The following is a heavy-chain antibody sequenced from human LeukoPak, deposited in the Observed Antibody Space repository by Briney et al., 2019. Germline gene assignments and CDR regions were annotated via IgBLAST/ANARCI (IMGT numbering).Heavy chain of an antibody. CDR2: ISYDGSNK. V-gene: IGHV3-30*18. CDR1: GFTFSSYG. Sequence: PGRSLRLSCAASGFTFSSYGMPWVRQAPGKGLEWVAVISYDGSNKYYADSVKGRFTISRDNSKNTLYLQMNSLRAEDTAVYYCAKENHYSSGWYINYYYYYGMDVWGQGTTVTVSS. D-gene: IGHD6-19*01. CDR3: AKENHYSSGWYINYYYYYGMDV. J-gene: IGHJ6*02.